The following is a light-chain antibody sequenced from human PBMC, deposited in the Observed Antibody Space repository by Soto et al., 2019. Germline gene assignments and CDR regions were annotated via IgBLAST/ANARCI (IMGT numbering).Light chain of an antibody. CDR1: QDISSW. V-gene: IGKV1-12*01. Sequence: DIQMTQSPSFVSASVGDRVTITCRASQDISSWLTWYQQKPGKAPKLLFYEASSLQSGVPSRFRGGGSGTDFTLSIGSLQPEDFATYYCQQAKGLPLTFGGGTKVDIK. CDR2: EAS. CDR3: QQAKGLPLT. J-gene: IGKJ4*01.